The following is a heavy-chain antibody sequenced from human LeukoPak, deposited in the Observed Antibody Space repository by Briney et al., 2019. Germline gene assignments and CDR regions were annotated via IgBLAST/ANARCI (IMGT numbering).Heavy chain of an antibody. Sequence: GGSLRLSCAASGFTFSTYWMHWVRQAPGKGLVWVSHIKSDVSSPSYADSGKGRFTISRENAKNTLYLQMNSLRAEDTAVYYCARDRGYTQDYWGQGTLVTVS. CDR1: GFTFSTYW. D-gene: IGHD5-12*01. CDR2: IKSDVSSP. V-gene: IGHV3-74*01. CDR3: ARDRGYTQDY. J-gene: IGHJ4*02.